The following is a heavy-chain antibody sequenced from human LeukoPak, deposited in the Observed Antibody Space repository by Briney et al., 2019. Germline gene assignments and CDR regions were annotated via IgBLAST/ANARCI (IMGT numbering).Heavy chain of an antibody. J-gene: IGHJ4*02. CDR1: GFTFNNYA. V-gene: IGHV3-30*04. CDR2: ISYDGSKK. CDR3: ARDREWGPFYFDF. Sequence: GGSLRLSCTGSGFTFNNYAVHWVRQAPGRGLEWVAIISYDGSKKYYGDSVKGRLTISRDNSKNTVYLQMSNLRADDTAVYYCARDREWGPFYFDFWGQGTLVTVPS. D-gene: IGHD3-3*01.